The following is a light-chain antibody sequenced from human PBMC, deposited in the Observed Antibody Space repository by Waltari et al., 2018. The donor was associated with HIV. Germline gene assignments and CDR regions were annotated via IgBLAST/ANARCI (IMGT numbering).Light chain of an antibody. V-gene: IGLV1-51*01. CDR1: TPTTGKDI. Sequence: QSVLTPPPSVSAAPGQTAPSPSPGSTPTTGKDIVSWYQQVTGAAPKLVLYDNNERPSGIRDRFSGSKSGTSATLDITGLQPGDEVDYYCGTWDSGKNVWVFGGGTKLTVL. CDR3: GTWDSGKNVWV. CDR2: DNN. J-gene: IGLJ3*02.